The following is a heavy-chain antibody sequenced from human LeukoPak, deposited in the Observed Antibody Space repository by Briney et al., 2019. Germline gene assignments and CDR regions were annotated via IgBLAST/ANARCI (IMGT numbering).Heavy chain of an antibody. J-gene: IGHJ4*02. Sequence: GGSLRLSCAASGFTVSSNYMSGVRQAPGKGLEWVSVIYSGGSTYYADSVKGRFTIYRDNSKNTLYLEMNSLRAEDTAVYYCARSWYDSSGYDDYWGQGTLVTVSS. V-gene: IGHV3-53*01. CDR1: GFTVSSNY. D-gene: IGHD3-22*01. CDR2: IYSGGST. CDR3: ARSWYDSSGYDDY.